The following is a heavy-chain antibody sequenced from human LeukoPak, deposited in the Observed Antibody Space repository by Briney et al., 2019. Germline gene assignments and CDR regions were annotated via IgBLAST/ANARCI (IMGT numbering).Heavy chain of an antibody. Sequence: ASVKVSCTASGYTFTGYYMHWVRQAPGQGLEWMGGINPNSGGTNYAQKFQGWVTMTRDTSISTAYMELSRLRSDDTAVYYCASDGGYCSSTSCSEYFDYWGQGTLVTVSS. CDR3: ASDGGYCSSTSCSEYFDY. J-gene: IGHJ4*02. CDR1: GYTFTGYY. CDR2: INPNSGGT. V-gene: IGHV1-2*04. D-gene: IGHD2-2*01.